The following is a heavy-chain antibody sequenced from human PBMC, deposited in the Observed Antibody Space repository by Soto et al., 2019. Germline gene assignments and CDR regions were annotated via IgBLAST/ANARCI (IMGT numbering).Heavy chain of an antibody. CDR2: IYSGGST. CDR3: ARNYDSTAGGAFDI. CDR1: GFTVSSNY. J-gene: IGHJ3*02. D-gene: IGHD3-22*01. V-gene: IGHV3-53*01. Sequence: PGGSLILSCAASGFTVSSNYMSWVRQAPGKGLEWVSVIYSGGSTYYADSVKGRFTISRDNSKNTLYLQMNSLRAEDTAVYYCARNYDSTAGGAFDIWGQGTMVTVSS.